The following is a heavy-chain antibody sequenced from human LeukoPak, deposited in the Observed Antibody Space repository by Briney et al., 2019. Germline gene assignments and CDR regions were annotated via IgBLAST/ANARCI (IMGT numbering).Heavy chain of an antibody. CDR3: AKEDGYQNSFYDH. V-gene: IGHV3-23*01. D-gene: IGHD3-22*01. CDR2: ISGGRENT. Sequence: GGSLRLSCAASGFRFSGFALSWVRQAPGKGLEWVATISGGRENTYYADSVTGRFTISRDFSKNTLSLQMSSLRAEDTALYYCAKEDGYQNSFYDHWGQGTLVTVSS. CDR1: GFRFSGFA. J-gene: IGHJ4*02.